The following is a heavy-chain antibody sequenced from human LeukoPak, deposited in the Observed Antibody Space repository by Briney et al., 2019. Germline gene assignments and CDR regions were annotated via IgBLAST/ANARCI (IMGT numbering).Heavy chain of an antibody. D-gene: IGHD5-18*01. CDR2: IDPSDSYT. J-gene: IGHJ4*02. Sequence: GESLKISCKGSGYSFTSYWISWVRRMPGKGLEWMGRIDPSDSYTNYSPSFQGHVTISADKSISTAYLQWSSLKASDTAMYYCARLDVDTAMVIDYWGQGTLVTVSS. CDR1: GYSFTSYW. V-gene: IGHV5-10-1*01. CDR3: ARLDVDTAMVIDY.